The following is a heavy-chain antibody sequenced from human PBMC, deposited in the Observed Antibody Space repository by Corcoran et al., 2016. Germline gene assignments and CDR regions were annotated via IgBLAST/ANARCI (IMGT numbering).Heavy chain of an antibody. CDR3: ARVNGYPLNYYYGMDV. V-gene: IGHV1-46*01. D-gene: IGHD6-25*01. CDR1: GYTFTSYY. CDR2: INPSGGST. Sequence: QVQLVQSGAEVKKPGASVKVSCKASGYTFTSYYMHWVRQAPGQGLEWMGIINPSGGSTSYAQKFQGRVTMTRDTSTSTVYMGLSSLRSEDTAVYYCARVNGYPLNYYYGMDVWGQGTTVTVSS. J-gene: IGHJ6*02.